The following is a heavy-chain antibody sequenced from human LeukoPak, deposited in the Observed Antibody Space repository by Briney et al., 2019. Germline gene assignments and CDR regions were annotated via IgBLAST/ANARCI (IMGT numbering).Heavy chain of an antibody. Sequence: ASVKVSCKASGYTFTVYYLHWVRQAPGQGLEWMGRINPNSGDTNYAQKFQGRVTMTRDTSISIAYMELSRLRSDDTAVYYCASWVTAARGDFDYWGQGTLVTVSS. CDR1: GYTFTVYY. D-gene: IGHD2-21*02. CDR3: ASWVTAARGDFDY. J-gene: IGHJ4*02. V-gene: IGHV1-2*06. CDR2: INPNSGDT.